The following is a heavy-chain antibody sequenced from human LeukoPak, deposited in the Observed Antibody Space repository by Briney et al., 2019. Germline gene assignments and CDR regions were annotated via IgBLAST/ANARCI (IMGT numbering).Heavy chain of an antibody. CDR3: ARVVGSYFDY. CDR1: GGSISSYY. Sequence: SETLSLTCTASGGSISSYYWSWIRQPPGKGLEWIGYIYYSGSTNYNPSLKSRVTISVDTSKNQFSLKLSSVTAADTAVYYCARVVGSYFDYWGQGTLVTVSS. D-gene: IGHD5-12*01. J-gene: IGHJ4*02. V-gene: IGHV4-59*01. CDR2: IYYSGST.